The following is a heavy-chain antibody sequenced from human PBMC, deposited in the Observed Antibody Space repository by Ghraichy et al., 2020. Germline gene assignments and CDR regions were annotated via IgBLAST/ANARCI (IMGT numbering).Heavy chain of an antibody. CDR2: ISGSGGST. CDR3: AKGGKRGRGSYSYYYGMDV. CDR1: GFTFSSYA. V-gene: IGHV3-23*01. Sequence: GGSLRLSCAASGFTFSSYAMSWVRQAPGKGLEWVSAISGSGGSTYYADSVKGRFTISRDNSKNTLYLQMNSLRAEDTAVYYCAKGGKRGRGSYSYYYGMDVWGQGTTVTVSS. J-gene: IGHJ6*02. D-gene: IGHD1-26*01.